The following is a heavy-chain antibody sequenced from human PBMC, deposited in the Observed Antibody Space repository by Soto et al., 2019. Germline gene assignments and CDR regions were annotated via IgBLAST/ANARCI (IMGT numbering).Heavy chain of an antibody. Sequence: PSETLSLTCTVSGGSISSGGYYWSWIRQHPGKGLEWIGYIYYSGSTYYNPSLKSRVTISVDTSKNQFSLKLSSVTAADTAVYYCARDLQLWYFMGPWGQGTLVTVSS. CDR2: IYYSGST. CDR1: GGSISSGGYY. CDR3: ARDLQLWYFMGP. V-gene: IGHV4-31*03. D-gene: IGHD5-18*01. J-gene: IGHJ5*02.